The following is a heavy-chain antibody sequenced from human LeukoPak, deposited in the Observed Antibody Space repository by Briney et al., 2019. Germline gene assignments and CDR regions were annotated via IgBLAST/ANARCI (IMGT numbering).Heavy chain of an antibody. D-gene: IGHD3-10*01. CDR3: ARGLRWDYGSGSLDY. J-gene: IGHJ4*02. CDR1: GGTFSSYA. V-gene: IGHV1-69*04. Sequence: ASVKVSCKASGGTFSSYAISWVRQAPGQGLEWMGRIIPILGIANYAQKFQGRVTITADKSTSTAYMELSSLRSEDTAVYYCARGLRWDYGSGSLDYWGQGTLVTVSS. CDR2: IIPILGIA.